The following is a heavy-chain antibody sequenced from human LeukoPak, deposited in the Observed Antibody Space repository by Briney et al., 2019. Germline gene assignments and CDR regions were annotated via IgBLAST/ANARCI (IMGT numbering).Heavy chain of an antibody. V-gene: IGHV4-34*01. CDR3: ARGKVTRDWYFDL. CDR1: GGSFIDFH. CDR2: INHSGNT. Sequence: SETLSLTCTVYGGSFIDFHWSWIRLPPGKGLEWIGEINHSGNTNYNPSLKSRVTISIGTSKNQFSLKLSSVTAADTAVYYCARGKVTRDWYFDLWGRGTLVTVSS. D-gene: IGHD4-17*01. J-gene: IGHJ2*01.